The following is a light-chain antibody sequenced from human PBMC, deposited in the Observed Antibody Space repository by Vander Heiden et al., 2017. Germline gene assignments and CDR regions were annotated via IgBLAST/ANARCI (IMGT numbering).Light chain of an antibody. J-gene: IGLJ2*01. CDR2: GAV. V-gene: IGLV2-14*01. Sequence: QFALTQPASVSGSPGQSLPISCTGASSDIATYDYVSWYQQHPGKAPELLIYGAVNRRSGVSNRFSGSKSANTASLTISGLQAEDEADYYCSSYGRSSTVIFGGGTKVTVL. CDR1: SSDIATYDY. CDR3: SSYGRSSTVI.